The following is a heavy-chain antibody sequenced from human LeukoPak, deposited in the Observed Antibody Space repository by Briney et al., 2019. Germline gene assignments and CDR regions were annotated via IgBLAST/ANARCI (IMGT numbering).Heavy chain of an antibody. D-gene: IGHD1-26*01. Sequence: GGSLRLSCAASGFTFSSYSMNWIRQAPGKGLEWVSSMGSSSSYIYYADSVKGRFTISRDNAKNSLYLQMNSLRAEDTAVYYCARGGSASGAPSSFDYWGQGTLVTVSS. V-gene: IGHV3-21*01. CDR1: GFTFSSYS. J-gene: IGHJ4*02. CDR3: ARGGSASGAPSSFDY. CDR2: MGSSSSYI.